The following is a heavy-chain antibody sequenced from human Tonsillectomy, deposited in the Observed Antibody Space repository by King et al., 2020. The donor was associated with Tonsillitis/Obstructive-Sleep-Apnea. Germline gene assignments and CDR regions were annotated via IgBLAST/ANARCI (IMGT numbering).Heavy chain of an antibody. CDR2: TYYRSKWYN. V-gene: IGHV6-1*01. J-gene: IGHJ5*02. D-gene: IGHD3-9*01. CDR3: ARHDYDILTAYYFYWFDL. Sequence: VQLQQSGPGLVKPSQTLSLTCAISGDSVSSNSVAWDWIRQSPSRGLEWLGRTYYRSKWYNEYAVSVKSRITINPDTSKHQFSLQLKSVTPEYTAVYYCARHDYDILTAYYFYWFDLWGQGPLVTVSS. CDR1: GDSVSSNSVA.